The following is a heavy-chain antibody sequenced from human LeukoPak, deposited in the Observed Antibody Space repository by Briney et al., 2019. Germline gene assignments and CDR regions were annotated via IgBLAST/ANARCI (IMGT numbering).Heavy chain of an antibody. Sequence: GGSLRLSCAASGFTFSSYAMSWVRQAPGKGLEWVSAISGSGGSTYYADSVKGRFTISRDNSKNTLYLQMNSLRAEDTAVYYRAKDRAYSSSSAGDYWGQGTLVTVSS. CDR2: ISGSGGST. V-gene: IGHV3-23*01. D-gene: IGHD6-6*01. J-gene: IGHJ4*02. CDR3: AKDRAYSSSSAGDY. CDR1: GFTFSSYA.